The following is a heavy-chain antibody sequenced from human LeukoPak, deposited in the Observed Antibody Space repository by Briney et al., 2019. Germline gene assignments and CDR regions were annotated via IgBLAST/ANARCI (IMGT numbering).Heavy chain of an antibody. CDR2: IYHSGST. CDR1: GGSLSSGGYS. V-gene: IGHV4-30-2*01. CDR3: ARAGDSSGWYHYYYGMDV. D-gene: IGHD6-19*01. Sequence: SETLSLTCAVSGGSLSSGGYSWRWIRQPPGKGLEWIGYIYHSGSTYYNPSLKSRVTISVDTSKNQFSLKLSSVTAADTAVYYCARAGDSSGWYHYYYGMDVWGQGTTVTVSS. J-gene: IGHJ6*02.